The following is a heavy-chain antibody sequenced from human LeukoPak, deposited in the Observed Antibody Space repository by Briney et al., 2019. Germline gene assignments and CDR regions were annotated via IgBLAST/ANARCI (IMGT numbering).Heavy chain of an antibody. D-gene: IGHD5-18*01. V-gene: IGHV4-34*01. CDR2: INHSGST. CDR3: VRGRVYSSDY. Sequence: SETLSLTCAVYGGSFSGYYWSWIRQPPGKGLEWIGEINHSGSTNYNPSLKSRVTISVDTSKNQFSLKLSSVTAADTAVYYCVRGRVYSSDYWGQGTLVTVSS. J-gene: IGHJ4*02. CDR1: GGSFSGYY.